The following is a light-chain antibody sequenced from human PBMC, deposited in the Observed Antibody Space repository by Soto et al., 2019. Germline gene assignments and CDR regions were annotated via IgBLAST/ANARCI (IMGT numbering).Light chain of an antibody. V-gene: IGKV3-20*01. CDR2: GAS. J-gene: IGKJ1*01. CDR3: HQYGISPPP. Sequence: VVLTQSACTLSVSPGERATLSCRASESVSSSYLAWYQQKPGQAPRLLMSGASNRATGIPDGFTGSGSGTDFTLTISRLEPEDFAVYYCHQYGISPPPFGQGAKVDI. CDR1: ESVSSSY.